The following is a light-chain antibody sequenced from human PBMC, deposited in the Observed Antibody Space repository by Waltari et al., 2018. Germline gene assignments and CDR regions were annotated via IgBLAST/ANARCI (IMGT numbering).Light chain of an antibody. CDR1: QNVGGY. V-gene: IGKV3-11*01. CDR2: HAS. Sequence: EIVLTQSPATLSLSPGDRATLSCRASQNVGGYLAWFQQKPGQAPRLLIYHASNRATGLPARFSGSGSGTDFTLTISSLEPEDFAIYYCRQRSSWPLTFGGGTKVEI. J-gene: IGKJ4*01. CDR3: RQRSSWPLT.